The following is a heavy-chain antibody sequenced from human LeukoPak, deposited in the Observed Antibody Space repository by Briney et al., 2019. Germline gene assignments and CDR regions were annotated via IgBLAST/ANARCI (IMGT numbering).Heavy chain of an antibody. CDR1: GFTFSTYA. CDR3: AKEVGNYDFWKDYYYMDV. V-gene: IGHV3-30-3*01. J-gene: IGHJ6*03. Sequence: PGGSLRLSCAASGFTFSTYAMHWVRQAPGKGLERVAVISYDGSNKYYADSVKGRFTISRDNSKNTLYLQMNSLRAEDTAVYYCAKEVGNYDFWKDYYYMDVWGKGTTVTVSS. CDR2: ISYDGSNK. D-gene: IGHD3-3*01.